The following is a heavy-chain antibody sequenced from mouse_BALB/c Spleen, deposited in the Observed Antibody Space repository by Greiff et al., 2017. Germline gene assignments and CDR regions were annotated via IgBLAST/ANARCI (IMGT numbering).Heavy chain of an antibody. J-gene: IGHJ3*01. V-gene: IGHV1-69*02. Sequence: QVQLQQPGAELVRPGASVKLSCTASGYTFTSYWINWVKQRPGQGLEWIGNIYPSDSYTNYNQKFKDKATLTVDKSSSTAYMQLSSPTSEYSAVYYGTSLGLRGFAYWGQGTLVTVSA. CDR3: TSLGLRGFAY. CDR1: GYTFTSYW. CDR2: IYPSDSYT. D-gene: IGHD4-1*01.